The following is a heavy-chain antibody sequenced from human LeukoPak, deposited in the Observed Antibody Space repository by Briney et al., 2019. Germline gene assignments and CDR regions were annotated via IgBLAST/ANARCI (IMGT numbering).Heavy chain of an antibody. CDR1: GGSISSYY. CDR2: IYYSGST. D-gene: IGHD3-10*01. V-gene: IGHV4-59*12. J-gene: IGHJ4*02. CDR3: ARGRGRSYFDY. Sequence: SETLSLTCTVSGGSISSYYWSWIRQPPGKGLEWIGYIYYSGSTNYNPSLKSRVTISVDTSKNQLSLKLSSVTAADTAVYYCARGRGRSYFDYWGQGTLVTVSS.